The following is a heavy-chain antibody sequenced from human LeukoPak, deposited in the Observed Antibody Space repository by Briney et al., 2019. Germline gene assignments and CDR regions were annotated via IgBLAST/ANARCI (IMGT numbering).Heavy chain of an antibody. Sequence: GGSLRLSCAASGFTFSTYWMSSGRQAPGKRLWWVANIKQDVREKYYVYSVKGRFTISRDNAKTSLYSQITRLRAEDTPVYYCATSTSPVLRSFPWLAPFDYWGQGTLVTVSS. CDR1: GFTFSTYW. CDR3: ATSTSPVLRSFPWLAPFDY. CDR2: IKQDVREK. J-gene: IGHJ4*02. D-gene: IGHD3-9*01. V-gene: IGHV3-7*03.